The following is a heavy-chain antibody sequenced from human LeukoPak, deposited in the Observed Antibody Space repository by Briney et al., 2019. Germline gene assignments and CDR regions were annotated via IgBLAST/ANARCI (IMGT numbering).Heavy chain of an antibody. J-gene: IGHJ6*02. Sequence: SVKVSCKASRYTLTRYGNRWVRQAPGQGLECMGWISNYNGNTNYAQKLQRRVTMTTDTTTTTAYMELRSLRSDDTAVYYGARHYGYLHSEFYSYGMDVWGQGTTVTVCS. CDR1: RYTLTRYG. CDR3: ARHYGYLHSEFYSYGMDV. D-gene: IGHD5-18*01. CDR2: ISNYNGNT. V-gene: IGHV1-18*01.